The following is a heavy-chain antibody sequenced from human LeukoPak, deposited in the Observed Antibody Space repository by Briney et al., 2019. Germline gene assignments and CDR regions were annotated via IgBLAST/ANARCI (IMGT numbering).Heavy chain of an antibody. CDR3: ARDRKWLQLFDY. CDR2: IKQDGSEK. J-gene: IGHJ4*02. CDR1: RFTFSSYW. Sequence: GGSLRLSCAASRFTFSSYWMSWVRQAPGKGLEWVANIKQDGSEKYYVDSVKGRFTICRDNAKNSLYLQINSLRAEDTAVYYCARDRKWLQLFDYWGQGTLVTVSS. V-gene: IGHV3-7*01. D-gene: IGHD5-12*01.